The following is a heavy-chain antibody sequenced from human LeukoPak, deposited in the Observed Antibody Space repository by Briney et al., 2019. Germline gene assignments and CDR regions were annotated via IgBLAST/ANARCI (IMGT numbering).Heavy chain of an antibody. CDR2: INTDGGIT. CDR1: GFTFSGYW. J-gene: IGHJ4*02. CDR3: ARGRQASNWYYFDY. D-gene: IGHD6-13*01. Sequence: PGGSLRLSCAASGFTFSGYWMHWVRQAQGKGLVWVSRINTDGGITTYADSVKGRFTISRDNAKNTLHLQMSSLRAEDTAVYYCARGRQASNWYYFDYWGQGTLVTVSS. V-gene: IGHV3-74*01.